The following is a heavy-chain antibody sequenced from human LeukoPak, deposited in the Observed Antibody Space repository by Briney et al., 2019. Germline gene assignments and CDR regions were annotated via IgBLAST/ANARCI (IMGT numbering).Heavy chain of an antibody. D-gene: IGHD3-3*01. Sequence: SETLSLTCAVSGGSISSHYWSWIRQPPGKGLEWIGCIYYSGSTNYTPSLKSRVTISVDTSKNQFSLKLSSVTAADTAMYYCTREGSGYRSFDYWGQGTLVTVSS. V-gene: IGHV4-59*11. CDR2: IYYSGST. CDR1: GGSISSHY. J-gene: IGHJ4*02. CDR3: TREGSGYRSFDY.